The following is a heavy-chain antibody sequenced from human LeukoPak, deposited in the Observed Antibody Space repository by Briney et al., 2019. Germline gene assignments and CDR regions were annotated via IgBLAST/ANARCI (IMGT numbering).Heavy chain of an antibody. D-gene: IGHD6-13*01. Sequence: SETLSLTCAVYGGSFSGYYWSWIRQPPGKGLEWIGEINHSGSTNYNPSLKSRVTISVDTSKNQFSLKLSSVTAADTAVYYCARTKYSSSWYGPYWFDPWGQGTLVTVSS. CDR3: ARTKYSSSWYGPYWFDP. V-gene: IGHV4-34*01. CDR2: INHSGST. CDR1: GGSFSGYY. J-gene: IGHJ5*02.